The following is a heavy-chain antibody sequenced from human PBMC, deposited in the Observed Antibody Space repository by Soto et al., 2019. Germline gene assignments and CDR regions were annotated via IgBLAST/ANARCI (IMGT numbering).Heavy chain of an antibody. CDR2: INPSGGNT. J-gene: IGHJ6*02. V-gene: IGHV1-46*01. CDR1: GYTFTSYY. CDR3: ARSWVTGKGGIDV. D-gene: IGHD3-16*01. Sequence: ASVKVSCKASGYTFTSYYMHWVRQAPGQGLEWMGIINPSGGNTNYAQKFQGRVTMTTDTSTNTAYLDLWTPISDDTAVYYCARSWVTGKGGIDVWGQGTTVTVSS.